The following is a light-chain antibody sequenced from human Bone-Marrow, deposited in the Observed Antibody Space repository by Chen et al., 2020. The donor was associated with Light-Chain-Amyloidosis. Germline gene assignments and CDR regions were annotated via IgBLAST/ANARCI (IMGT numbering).Light chain of an antibody. J-gene: IGLJ2*01. V-gene: IGLV3-25*03. CDR3: QSADSSGTYEVI. CDR2: RDT. CDR1: DLPTKY. Sequence: SYELTQPPSVSVSPGQTARITCSGDDLPTKYAYWYQQKPGQAPGLVIKRDTERHSGISERLSGASSGTTATLTSSGVQAEDEADYHCQSADSSGTYEVIFGGGTKLTVL.